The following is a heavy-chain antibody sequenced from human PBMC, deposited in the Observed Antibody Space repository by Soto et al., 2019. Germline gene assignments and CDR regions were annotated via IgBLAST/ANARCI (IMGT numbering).Heavy chain of an antibody. CDR2: IYSSGST. CDR3: ARGITIFGVATRGWFDP. CDR1: GGSISSGGYY. D-gene: IGHD3-3*01. Sequence: QVQLQESGPGLVKPSQTLSLTCTVSGGSISSGGYYWSWIRQHPGKGLEWIGYIYSSGSTYYNPSLKSRVTISVDTSKNQFSLKLSSVTAADTAVYYCARGITIFGVATRGWFDPWGQGTLVTVSS. V-gene: IGHV4-31*03. J-gene: IGHJ5*02.